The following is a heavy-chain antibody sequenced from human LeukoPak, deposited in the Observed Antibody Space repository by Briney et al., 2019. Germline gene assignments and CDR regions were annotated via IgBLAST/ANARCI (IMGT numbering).Heavy chain of an antibody. Sequence: ASVRVSCKASGYTFTAYYLHWVRQAPGQGLEWMGSIYPKNGDTNFAQKFQGRVTMTRDTSITTTYMELNRLRSDDTAVYYCARDGHSGGAFDIWGQGTMVTVSS. CDR3: ARDGHSGGAFDI. CDR2: IYPKNGDT. CDR1: GYTFTAYY. D-gene: IGHD2-15*01. J-gene: IGHJ3*02. V-gene: IGHV1-2*02.